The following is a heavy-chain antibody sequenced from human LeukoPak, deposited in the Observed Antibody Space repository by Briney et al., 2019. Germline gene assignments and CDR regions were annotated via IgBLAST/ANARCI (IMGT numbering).Heavy chain of an antibody. D-gene: IGHD6-13*01. V-gene: IGHV1-2*02. J-gene: IGHJ4*02. Sequence: ASVKVSCKASGYTFTGYYMHWVRQAPGQGLGWMGWINPNSGGTNYAQKFQGRVTMTRDTSISTAYMELSRLRSDDTAVYYCARDHESSYSSSWYNYWGQGTLVTVSS. CDR1: GYTFTGYY. CDR2: INPNSGGT. CDR3: ARDHESSYSSSWYNY.